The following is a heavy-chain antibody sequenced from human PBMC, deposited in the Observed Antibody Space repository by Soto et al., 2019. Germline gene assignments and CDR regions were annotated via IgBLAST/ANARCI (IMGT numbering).Heavy chain of an antibody. V-gene: IGHV3-23*01. Sequence: EVRLLESGGGLVQPGGSLRLSCFASGFTFPNYAMSWVRQAPGKGLEWVSVVTGRASSTYYADSVEGRFTISRDNSRNTLFLQMNSRGAEDTAVYYCAKHLPSKNKQRLWAAAFHIWGQGTMLTVSS. CDR2: VTGRASST. J-gene: IGHJ3*02. CDR3: AKHLPSKNKQRLWAAAFHI. D-gene: IGHD6-25*01. CDR1: GFTFPNYA.